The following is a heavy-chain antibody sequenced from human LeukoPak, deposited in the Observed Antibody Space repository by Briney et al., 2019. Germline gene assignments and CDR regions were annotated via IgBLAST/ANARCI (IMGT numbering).Heavy chain of an antibody. Sequence: GRSLRLSCAASGFTFSSYGMHWVRQARGKGLEWVALIWYDGSNKYYADSVKGRFTISRDNSKNTLYLQMNSLRAEDTAVYYCARALFNYDSSGLTYWGQGTLVTVSS. CDR1: GFTFSSYG. CDR2: IWYDGSNK. CDR3: ARALFNYDSSGLTY. D-gene: IGHD3-22*01. J-gene: IGHJ4*02. V-gene: IGHV3-33*01.